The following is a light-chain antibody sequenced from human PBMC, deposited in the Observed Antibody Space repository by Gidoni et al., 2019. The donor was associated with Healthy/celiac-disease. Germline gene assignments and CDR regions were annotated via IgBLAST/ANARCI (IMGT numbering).Light chain of an antibody. CDR3: QQYNSYQYS. Sequence: DIQITQSPSTLSASVGDRVTITCRASQSISSWLAWYQQKPGKAPKLLNYKASSLESGVPSRFSGSGSGTEFTLTISSLQPDDFATYYCQQYNSYQYSFGQGTKLEIK. J-gene: IGKJ2*03. CDR2: KAS. V-gene: IGKV1-5*03. CDR1: QSISSW.